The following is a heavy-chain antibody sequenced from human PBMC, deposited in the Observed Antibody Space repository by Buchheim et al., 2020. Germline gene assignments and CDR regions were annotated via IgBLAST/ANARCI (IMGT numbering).Heavy chain of an antibody. CDR3: AKHSGPFDY. CDR2: ISYDGSNK. Sequence: QVQLVESGGGVVQPGRSLRLSCAASGFTFSSYGMHWVRQAPGKGLEWVAVISYDGSNKYYADSVKGRFTISRDNSKNTLYLQMNSLRAEDTAVYYCAKHSGPFDYWGQGTL. D-gene: IGHD1-26*01. V-gene: IGHV3-30*18. CDR1: GFTFSSYG. J-gene: IGHJ4*02.